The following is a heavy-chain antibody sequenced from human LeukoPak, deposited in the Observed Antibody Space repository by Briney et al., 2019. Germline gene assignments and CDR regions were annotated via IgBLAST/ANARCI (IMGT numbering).Heavy chain of an antibody. CDR1: GYTFTGYY. CDR3: ARVWIQPLNYYYYMDV. D-gene: IGHD5-18*01. CDR2: INPNSGGT. V-gene: IGHV1-2*02. Sequence: ASVKVSCKASGYTFTGYYMHWVRQAPGQGLEWMGWINPNSGGTNYAQKFQGRVTMTRDTSISTAYMELSRLRSDDTAVYYCARVWIQPLNYYYYMDVWGKGTTVTVSS. J-gene: IGHJ6*03.